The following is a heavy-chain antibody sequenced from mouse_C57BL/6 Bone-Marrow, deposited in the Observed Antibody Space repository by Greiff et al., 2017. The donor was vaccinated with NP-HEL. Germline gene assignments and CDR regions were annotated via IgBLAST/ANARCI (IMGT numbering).Heavy chain of an antibody. J-gene: IGHJ1*03. CDR3: AKPTTPKARWYSDV. D-gene: IGHD3-1*01. CDR2: IYPRSGNT. Sequence: VMLVESGAELARPGASVKLSCKASGYTFTSYGISWVKQRTGQGLEWIGEIYPRSGNTYYNEKFKGKATLTADKSSSTAYMELRSLTSEDSAVYFCAKPTTPKARWYSDVWGTGTTVTVSS. V-gene: IGHV1-81*01. CDR1: GYTFTSYG.